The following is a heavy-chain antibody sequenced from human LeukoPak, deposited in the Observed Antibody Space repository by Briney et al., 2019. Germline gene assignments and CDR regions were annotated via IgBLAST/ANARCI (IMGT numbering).Heavy chain of an antibody. CDR2: INPNSGGT. D-gene: IGHD3-10*01. CDR1: GYTFTGYY. J-gene: IGHJ4*02. V-gene: IGHV1-2*02. CDR3: ARAVRLVRGVISIDY. Sequence: ASVKVSCKASGYTFTGYYMHWVRQAPGPGLEWMGWINPNSGGTNYAQKFQGRVTMTRDTSISTAYMELSRLRSDDTAVYYCARAVRLVRGVISIDYWGQGTLVTVSS.